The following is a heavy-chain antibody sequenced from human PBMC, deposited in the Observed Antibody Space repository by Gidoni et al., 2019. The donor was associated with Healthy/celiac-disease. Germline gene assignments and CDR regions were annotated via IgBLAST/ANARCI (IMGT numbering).Heavy chain of an antibody. CDR3: AREGSSRTYYYYYGMDV. J-gene: IGHJ6*02. CDR1: GFTFSSYW. D-gene: IGHD6-13*01. CDR2: INSDGSST. V-gene: IGHV3-74*01. Sequence: EVQLVESGGGLVQPGGSLRLSCAASGFTFSSYWMHWVRQAPGKGLVWVSRINSDGSSTSYADSVKGRFTISRDNAKNTLYLQMNSLRAEDTAVYYCAREGSSRTYYYYYGMDVWGQGTTVTVSS.